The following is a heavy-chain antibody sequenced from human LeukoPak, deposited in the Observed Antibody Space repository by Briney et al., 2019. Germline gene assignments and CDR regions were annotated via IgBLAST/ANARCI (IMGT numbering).Heavy chain of an antibody. CDR3: AAAIAVAGATSPLVY. CDR1: GYTFTSYY. J-gene: IGHJ4*02. CDR2: INPSGGST. V-gene: IGHV1-46*01. Sequence: ASVKVSCKAPGYTFTSYYMHWVRQAPGQGLEWMGIINPSGGSTSYAQKFQGRVTMTRDTSTSTVYMELSSLRSEDTAVYYCAAAIAVAGATSPLVYWGQGTLVTVSS. D-gene: IGHD6-19*01.